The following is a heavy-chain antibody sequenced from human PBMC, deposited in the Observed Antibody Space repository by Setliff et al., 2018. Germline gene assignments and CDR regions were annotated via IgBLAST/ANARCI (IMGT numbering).Heavy chain of an antibody. D-gene: IGHD2-8*01. CDR1: GFVFGTYG. V-gene: IGHV3-30*02. Sequence: PGGSLGLSCAASGFVFGTYGMHWVRQAPGKGLDWVASVRFDGSYKVYADSVKGRFTISRDNSENTLFLQMTSLRPEDTGIYYCAKVKKPLIRGSGFDYWGRGTLVTVSS. CDR2: VRFDGSYK. J-gene: IGHJ4*02. CDR3: AKVKKPLIRGSGFDY.